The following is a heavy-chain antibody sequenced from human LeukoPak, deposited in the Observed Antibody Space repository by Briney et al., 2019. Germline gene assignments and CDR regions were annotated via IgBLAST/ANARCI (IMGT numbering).Heavy chain of an antibody. V-gene: IGHV3-7*03. J-gene: IGHJ6*03. Sequence: GGSLRLSCAASGFTFSTYWMSWVRQAPGKGLEWVANIKQDGSEKYYVDSVKGRFTISRDSTLFLQMNSLRGEDTAIYYCAKCRFGTFNYYMDVWGKGTTVTVSS. CDR1: GFTFSTYW. D-gene: IGHD3-10*01. CDR3: AKCRFGTFNYYMDV. CDR2: IKQDGSEK.